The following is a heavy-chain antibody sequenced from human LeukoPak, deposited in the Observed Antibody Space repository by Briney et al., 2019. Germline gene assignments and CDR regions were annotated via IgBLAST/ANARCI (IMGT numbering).Heavy chain of an antibody. CDR2: IYYSGTT. Sequence: SETLSLTCTVSGGSISSSTYYWGWIRQPPGKGLEWIGSIYYSGTTYYNPSLKSRVTISVNTSKNQLSLKLSSVTAADTAVYYCARDHIVVPGNFDYWGQGTLGTVSS. CDR3: ARDHIVVPGNFDY. CDR1: GGSISSSTYY. V-gene: IGHV4-39*07. J-gene: IGHJ4*02. D-gene: IGHD6-19*01.